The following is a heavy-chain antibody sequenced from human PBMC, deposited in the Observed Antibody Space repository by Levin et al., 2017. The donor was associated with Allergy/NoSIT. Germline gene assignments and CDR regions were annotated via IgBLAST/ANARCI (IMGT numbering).Heavy chain of an antibody. CDR3: AKRFGSGSYFNALDI. CDR2: VSGSGSTT. J-gene: IGHJ3*02. V-gene: IGHV3-23*01. Sequence: GGSLRLSCAASGFTFNTYDMTWVRQAPGKGLEWVSSVSGSGSTTYYADSVKGRFTISRDNSKNTLYLQMDSLRAEDTAVYYCAKRFGSGSYFNALDIWGQGTMVTVSS. CDR1: GFTFNTYD. D-gene: IGHD3-10*01.